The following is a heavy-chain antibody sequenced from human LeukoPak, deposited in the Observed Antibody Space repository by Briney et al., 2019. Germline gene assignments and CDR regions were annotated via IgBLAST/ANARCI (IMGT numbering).Heavy chain of an antibody. D-gene: IGHD3-22*01. V-gene: IGHV4-39*07. CDR1: GGSISRSSYY. CDR3: ARDTYYYDSSGYWNYMDV. Sequence: SETLSLTCSVSGGSISRSSYYWGWIRQPPGKGLEWIGRIYTSGSTNYNPSLKSRVTMSVDTSKNQFSLKLSSVTAADTAVYYCARDTYYYDSSGYWNYMDVWGKGTTVTVSS. CDR2: IYTSGST. J-gene: IGHJ6*03.